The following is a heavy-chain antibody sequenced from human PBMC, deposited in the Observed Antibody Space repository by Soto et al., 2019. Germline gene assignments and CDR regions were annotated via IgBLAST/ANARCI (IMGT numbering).Heavy chain of an antibody. J-gene: IGHJ4*02. V-gene: IGHV3-23*01. CDR3: ARAAEAGTSLGY. Sequence: GGSLRLSCAASGFTVSSYAMSWVRQAPGKGLEWVSAISGSGGSTYYADSVKGRFTISRDNSKNTLYLQMNSLRAEDTAVYYCARAAEAGTSLGYWGQGTLVTVSS. CDR1: GFTVSSYA. D-gene: IGHD6-13*01. CDR2: ISGSGGST.